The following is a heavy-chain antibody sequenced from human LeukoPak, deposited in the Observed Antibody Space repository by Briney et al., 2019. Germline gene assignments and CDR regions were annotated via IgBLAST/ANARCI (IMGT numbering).Heavy chain of an antibody. Sequence: GASVKVSCKASGYTFTSYGISWVRQAPGQGLEWMGWISAYNGNTNYAQKLQGRVTMTTDTSTSTAYMELRSLRSDDTAVYYCARDLRGITGTTYRGDYWGQGTLVTVSS. CDR3: ARDLRGITGTTYRGDY. J-gene: IGHJ4*02. CDR2: ISAYNGNT. D-gene: IGHD1-7*01. CDR1: GYTFTSYG. V-gene: IGHV1-18*01.